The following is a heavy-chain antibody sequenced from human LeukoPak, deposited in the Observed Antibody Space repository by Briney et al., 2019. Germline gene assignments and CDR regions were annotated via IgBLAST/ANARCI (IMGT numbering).Heavy chain of an antibody. CDR1: GFTCNGFA. CDR2: ISGSGDNT. CDR3: AKMKGHPLPKYYMDV. Sequence: GGSLTLYCSASGFTCNGFAMRWVRRTPGKGLEWVSGISGSGDNTLYADSVKGRFTISRDNSKNTLYLEMNSLRAEDTAIYYCAKMKGHPLPKYYMDVWGQGTTVTVSS. D-gene: IGHD1-26*01. V-gene: IGHV3-23*01. J-gene: IGHJ6*01.